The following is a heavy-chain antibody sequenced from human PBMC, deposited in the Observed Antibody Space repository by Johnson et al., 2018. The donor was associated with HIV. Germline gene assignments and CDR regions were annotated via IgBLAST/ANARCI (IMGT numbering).Heavy chain of an antibody. CDR2: IKQDGSEK. D-gene: IGHD6-13*01. Sequence: VQLVESGGGLVQPGGSLRLSCAASGFTFSSYWMSWVRQAPGKGLEWVANIKQDGSEKYYVDSVKGRFTISRDNAKNSLYLQMNSLRAEDTAGYYCARPIARGASGIWGPGTIVTVSS. J-gene: IGHJ3*02. CDR1: GFTFSSYW. V-gene: IGHV3-7*03. CDR3: ARPIARGASGI.